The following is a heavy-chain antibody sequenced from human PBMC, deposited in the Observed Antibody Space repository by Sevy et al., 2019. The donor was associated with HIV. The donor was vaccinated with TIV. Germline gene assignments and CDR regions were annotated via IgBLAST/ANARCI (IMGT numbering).Heavy chain of an antibody. CDR2: INHSGST. Sequence: SETLSLTCAVYGGSFSGYYWSWIRQPPGKGLEWIGEINHSGSTNYNPSLKSRVTISVDTSKNQFSLKLSSVTAADTAVYYWARGRGIAAHGYYYYGMDVWGQGTTVTVSS. CDR3: ARGRGIAAHGYYYYGMDV. J-gene: IGHJ6*02. CDR1: GGSFSGYY. V-gene: IGHV4-34*01. D-gene: IGHD6-13*01.